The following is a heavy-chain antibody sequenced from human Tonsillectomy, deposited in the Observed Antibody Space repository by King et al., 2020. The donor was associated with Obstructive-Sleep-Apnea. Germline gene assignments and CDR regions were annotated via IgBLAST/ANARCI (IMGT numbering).Heavy chain of an antibody. D-gene: IGHD3-3*01. CDR1: GFTVRTNY. V-gene: IGHV3-53*04. CDR2: IYSSDAT. CDR3: AEGWWSDDFWSGYHGFDI. Sequence: DVQLVESGGGLVQPGGSLRLSCAASGFTVRTNYMTWVRQAPGKGLEWVSLIYSSDATYYADSVKGRFTISRHNSNHTLYLQMNSLRPEDTAVYYCAEGWWSDDFWSGYHGFDIWGQGTVVTVSS. J-gene: IGHJ3*02.